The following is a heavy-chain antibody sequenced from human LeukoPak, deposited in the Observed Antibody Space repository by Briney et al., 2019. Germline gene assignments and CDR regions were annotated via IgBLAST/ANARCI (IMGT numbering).Heavy chain of an antibody. J-gene: IGHJ3*02. V-gene: IGHV3-30-3*01. Sequence: GGSLRLSCAASGFTFSSQAMHWVRQAPGKGLEGVAVISYDGSNKYYADSVKGRFTIARDNSKSTLYLQMDSLRAEDTAMYYCARDGSGGDAFDIWGQGTMVTVSS. CDR3: ARDGSGGDAFDI. CDR2: ISYDGSNK. D-gene: IGHD3-10*01. CDR1: GFTFSSQA.